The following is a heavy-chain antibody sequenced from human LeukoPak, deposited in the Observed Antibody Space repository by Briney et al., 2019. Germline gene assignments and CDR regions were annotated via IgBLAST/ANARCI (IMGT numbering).Heavy chain of an antibody. J-gene: IGHJ4*02. V-gene: IGHV1-2*06. Sequence: ASVTVSCKASGYTFTGYYMHWVRQAPGQGLEWMGRINPNSGGTNYAQKFQGRVTMTRDTSISTAYMELSRLRSDDTAVYYCARASASSSTVTTYYFDYWGQGTLVTVSS. CDR3: ARASASSSTVTTYYFDY. CDR2: INPNSGGT. CDR1: GYTFTGYY. D-gene: IGHD4-17*01.